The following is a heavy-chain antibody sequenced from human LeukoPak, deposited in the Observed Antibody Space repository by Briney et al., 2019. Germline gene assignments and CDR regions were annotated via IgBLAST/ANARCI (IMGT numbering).Heavy chain of an antibody. V-gene: IGHV1-46*01. D-gene: IGHD1-26*01. CDR2: INPSGGST. CDR3: ARGIHSGTYRVSHYGMDV. CDR1: GYTFTSYY. Sequence: GASVKVSCKASGYTFTSYYMHWVRQAPGQGLEWMGIINPSGGSTSYAQKFQGRVTMTRDTSTSTVYMELSSLRSEDTAVYYCARGIHSGTYRVSHYGMDVWGQGTTVTVSS. J-gene: IGHJ6*02.